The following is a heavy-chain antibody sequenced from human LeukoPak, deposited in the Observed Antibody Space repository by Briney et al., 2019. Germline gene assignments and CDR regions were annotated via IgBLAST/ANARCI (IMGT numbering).Heavy chain of an antibody. CDR3: ARGPITMVRGVMGY. Sequence: SETLSLTCAVYGGPFSGYYWSWIRQPPGKGLEWIGEINHSGSTNYNPSLKSRVTISVDTSKNQFSLKLSSVTAADTAVYYCARGPITMVRGVMGYWGQGTLVTVSS. CDR1: GGPFSGYY. V-gene: IGHV4-34*01. CDR2: INHSGST. J-gene: IGHJ4*02. D-gene: IGHD3-10*01.